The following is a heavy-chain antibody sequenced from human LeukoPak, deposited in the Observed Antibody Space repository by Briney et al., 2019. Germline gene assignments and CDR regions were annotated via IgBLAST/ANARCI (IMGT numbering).Heavy chain of an antibody. D-gene: IGHD2-21*02. CDR2: IKQDGSEK. J-gene: IGHJ4*02. V-gene: IGHV3-7*01. Sequence: GGSLRLSCVASGFTFSSRMTWVRQAPGKGLEWVANIKQDGSEKNYVDSVKGRFTISRDNAKNSLYLQMNSLRVEDTAVYYCAGDNIANGDLDYLDYWGQGTLVTVSS. CDR3: AGDNIANGDLDYLDY. CDR1: GFTFSSR.